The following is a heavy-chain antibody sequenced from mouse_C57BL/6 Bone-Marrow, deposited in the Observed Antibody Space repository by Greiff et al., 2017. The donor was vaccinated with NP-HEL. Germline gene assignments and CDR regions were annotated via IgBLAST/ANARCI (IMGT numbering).Heavy chain of an antibody. D-gene: IGHD1-1*01. CDR3: ARPGAGSSFYFDY. J-gene: IGHJ2*01. Sequence: VQLKESGPELVKPGASVKIPCKASGYTFTDYNMDWVKQSHGKSLEWIGDINPNNGGTIYNQKFKGKATLTVDKSSSTAYMELRSLTSEDTAVYYCARPGAGSSFYFDYWGQGTTLTVSS. CDR2: INPNNGGT. V-gene: IGHV1-18*01. CDR1: GYTFTDYN.